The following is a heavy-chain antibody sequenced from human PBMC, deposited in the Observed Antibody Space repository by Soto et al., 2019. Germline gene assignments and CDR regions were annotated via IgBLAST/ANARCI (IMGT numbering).Heavy chain of an antibody. CDR2: ISSNSRYT. J-gene: IGHJ3*01. V-gene: IGHV3-11*03. Sequence: LSLTCAVSGGSFSGYIWTWIRQAPGKGLEWVSYISSNSRYTYFADSVKGRFTISRDNARNSLSLQMDSLKVEDTALYYCVIIMLTVTTAALDVWRPGPMATVCS. CDR1: GGSFSGYI. D-gene: IGHD4-17*01. CDR3: VIIMLTVTTAALDV.